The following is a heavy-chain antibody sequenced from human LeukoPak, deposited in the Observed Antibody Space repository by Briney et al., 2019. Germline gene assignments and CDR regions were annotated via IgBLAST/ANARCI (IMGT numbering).Heavy chain of an antibody. Sequence: GGSLRLSCAASGFIFTNYFMSWVRQAPGKGLEWVASIKHDGSEKYYVDSVRGRFIISRDNTMNSLYLQMSSLRAEDTAVYYCATDRGWRTSGYYLYYFEYWGQGTLVTFSS. CDR2: IKHDGSEK. J-gene: IGHJ4*02. CDR1: GFIFTNYF. CDR3: ATDRGWRTSGYYLYYFEY. D-gene: IGHD3-3*01. V-gene: IGHV3-7*01.